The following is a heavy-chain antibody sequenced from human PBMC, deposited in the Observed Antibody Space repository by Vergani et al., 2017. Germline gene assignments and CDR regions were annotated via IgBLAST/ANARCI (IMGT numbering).Heavy chain of an antibody. CDR2: INPNSGGT. Sequence: QVQLVQSGAEVKKPGASVKVSCKASGYTFTGYYMHWVRQAPGQGLEWMGWINPNSGGTNYAQKFQGRVTMTRDTSISTAYMELSRLISDDTAVYYCARDLGVVITQNWFDPWGQGTLVTVSS. CDR3: ARDLGVVITQNWFDP. J-gene: IGHJ5*01. CDR1: GYTFTGYY. V-gene: IGHV1-2*02. D-gene: IGHD3-3*01.